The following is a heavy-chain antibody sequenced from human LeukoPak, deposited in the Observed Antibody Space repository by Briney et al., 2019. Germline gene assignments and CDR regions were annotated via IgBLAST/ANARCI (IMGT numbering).Heavy chain of an antibody. CDR3: ARLDDFWSGNSPTDYYYYYMDV. CDR2: MYYSGST. D-gene: IGHD3-3*01. CDR1: GGSISSSSYY. V-gene: IGHV4-39*01. J-gene: IGHJ6*03. Sequence: SETLSLTCTVSGGSISSSSYYWGWIRQPPGKGLEWIGSMYYSGSTYYNPSLKSRVTISVDTSKNQFSLKLSSVTAADTAVYYCARLDDFWSGNSPTDYYYYYMDVWGKGTTVTVSS.